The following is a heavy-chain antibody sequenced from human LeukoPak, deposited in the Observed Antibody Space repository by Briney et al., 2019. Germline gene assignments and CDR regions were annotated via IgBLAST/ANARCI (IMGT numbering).Heavy chain of an antibody. D-gene: IGHD1-1*01. CDR3: AGAMAPTGTIDY. J-gene: IGHJ4*02. Sequence: SETLSLTCTVSGGSISSYYWSWIRQPPGKGLEWIGYIYYSGSTNYNPSLKSRVTISVDTSKNQFSLKLSSVTAADTAVNYCAGAMAPTGTIDYWGQGTLVTVSS. CDR2: IYYSGST. CDR1: GGSISSYY. V-gene: IGHV4-59*08.